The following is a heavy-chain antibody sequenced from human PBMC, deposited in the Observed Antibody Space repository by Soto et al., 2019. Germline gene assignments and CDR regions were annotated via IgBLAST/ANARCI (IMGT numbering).Heavy chain of an antibody. D-gene: IGHD6-19*01. CDR2: IYYSGST. CDR1: GGSLSSGGYY. CDR3: ARDGRGTSVAVAEGFDY. J-gene: IGHJ4*02. V-gene: IGHV4-31*03. Sequence: PSETLSLTCTVSGGSLSSGGYYWSWIRQHPGKGLEWIGYIYYSGSTYYNPSLKSRVTISVDTSKNQFSLKLSSVTAADTAVYYCARDGRGTSVAVAEGFDYWGQGTLVTVSS.